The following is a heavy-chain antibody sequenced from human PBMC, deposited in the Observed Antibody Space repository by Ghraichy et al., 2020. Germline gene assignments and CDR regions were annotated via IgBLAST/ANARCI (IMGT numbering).Heavy chain of an antibody. CDR1: GGSISSGGYS. CDR2: IYYSGST. CDR3: ATGGSWYLSAYYGMDV. V-gene: IGHV4-30-4*07. D-gene: IGHD6-13*01. J-gene: IGHJ6*02. Sequence: SETLSLTCAVSGGSISSGGYSWSWIRQPPGKGLEWIGYIYYSGSTYYNPSLKSRVTISVDTSKNQFSLKLSSVTAADTAVYYCATGGSWYLSAYYGMDVWGQGTTVTVSS.